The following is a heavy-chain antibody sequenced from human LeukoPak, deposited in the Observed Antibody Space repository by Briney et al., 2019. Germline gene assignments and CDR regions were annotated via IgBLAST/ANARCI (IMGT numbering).Heavy chain of an antibody. J-gene: IGHJ6*03. CDR3: AKGGGCSGGSCYTHYYYYYMDV. V-gene: IGHV3-23*01. CDR2: ISGSGGRT. CDR1: GFTFSSYA. Sequence: GGSLRLSCAASGFTFSSYAMSWVRQAPGKGLEWVSAISGSGGRTYYADSVKGRFTISRDNSKNTLYLQMNSLRAEDTAVYYCAKGGGCSGGSCYTHYYYYYMDVWGKGTTVTVSS. D-gene: IGHD2-15*01.